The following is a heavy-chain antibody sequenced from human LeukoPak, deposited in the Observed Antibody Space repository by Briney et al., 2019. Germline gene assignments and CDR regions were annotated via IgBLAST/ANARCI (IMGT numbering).Heavy chain of an antibody. V-gene: IGHV1-8*03. D-gene: IGHD6-13*01. CDR2: MNPNSGNT. CDR3: AREITDGYSSSWSLDY. J-gene: IGHJ4*02. CDR1: GYTFTSYD. Sequence: ASVKVSCKASGYTFTSYDINWMRQATGQGLEWMGWMNPNSGNTGYAQKFQGRVTITRNTSISTAYMELSSLRSEDTAVYYCAREITDGYSSSWSLDYWGQGTLVTVSS.